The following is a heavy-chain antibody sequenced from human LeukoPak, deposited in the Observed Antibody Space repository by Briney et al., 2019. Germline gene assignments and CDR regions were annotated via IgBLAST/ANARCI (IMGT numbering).Heavy chain of an antibody. CDR1: GFTVSSNY. CDR2: IYSGGST. CDR3: ASAGMVRGVIAFDY. Sequence: GGSLRLSCAASGFTVSSNYMSWVRQAPGKGLEWVSVIYSGGSTYYADSVKGRFTISRDNSRNTLYLQMNSLRAEDTAVYYCASAGMVRGVIAFDYWGQGTLVTASS. J-gene: IGHJ4*02. D-gene: IGHD3-10*01. V-gene: IGHV3-53*01.